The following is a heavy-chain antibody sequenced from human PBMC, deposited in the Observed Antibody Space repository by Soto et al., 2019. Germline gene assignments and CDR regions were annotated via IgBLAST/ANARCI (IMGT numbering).Heavy chain of an antibody. Sequence: GESLKISCKGSGYSFTSYWIGWVRQMPGKGLEWMGIIYPGDSDTRYSPSFQGQVTISADKSISTAYLQWSSLKASDTAMYYCARLGKQQLVNYGMDVWGQGTTVTVS. CDR2: IYPGDSDT. CDR3: ARLGKQQLVNYGMDV. CDR1: GYSFTSYW. D-gene: IGHD6-13*01. V-gene: IGHV5-51*01. J-gene: IGHJ6*02.